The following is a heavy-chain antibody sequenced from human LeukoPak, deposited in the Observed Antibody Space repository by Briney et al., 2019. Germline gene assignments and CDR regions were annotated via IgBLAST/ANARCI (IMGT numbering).Heavy chain of an antibody. CDR2: ISSSGSTI. V-gene: IGHV3-48*03. D-gene: IGHD3-16*01. Sequence: SGGSLRLSCAASGFTFSSYEMNWARQAPGKGLEWVSYISSSGSTIYYADSVKGRFTISRDNAKNSLYLQMNSLRTEDTALYYCAKESQALGYYYYYMDVWGKGTTVTISS. J-gene: IGHJ6*03. CDR1: GFTFSSYE. CDR3: AKESQALGYYYYYMDV.